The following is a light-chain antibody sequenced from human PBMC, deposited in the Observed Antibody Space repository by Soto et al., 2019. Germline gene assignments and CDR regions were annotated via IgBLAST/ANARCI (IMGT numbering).Light chain of an antibody. V-gene: IGLV1-40*01. CDR3: QSYDSSLRGWV. CDR1: SSNIGAGYD. CDR2: GNN. Sequence: QSALTQPPSVSGAPGQRVTISCTGSSSNIGAGYDAHWYQQFPGTAPKLLIYGNNNRPSGVPDRFSGSKSATSASLAIAGLQPEDEADYYCQSYDSSLRGWVFGGGTQLTVL. J-gene: IGLJ3*02.